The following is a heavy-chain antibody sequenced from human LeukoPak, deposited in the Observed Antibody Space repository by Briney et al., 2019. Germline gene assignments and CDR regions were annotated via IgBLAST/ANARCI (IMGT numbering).Heavy chain of an antibody. D-gene: IGHD3-10*01. CDR3: ARYPVRMAPYYYYYYMDV. CDR1: GFTFSSYG. V-gene: IGHV3-21*01. Sequence: PGGSLRLSCAASGFTFSSYGMNWVRQAPGKGLEWVSSISSSSSYIYYADSVKGRFTISRDNAKNSLYLQMNSLRAEDTAVYYCARYPVRMAPYYYYYYMDVWGKGTTVTVSS. CDR2: ISSSSSYI. J-gene: IGHJ6*03.